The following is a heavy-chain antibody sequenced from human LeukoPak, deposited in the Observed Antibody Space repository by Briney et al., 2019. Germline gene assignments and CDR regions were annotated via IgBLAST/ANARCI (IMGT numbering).Heavy chain of an antibody. CDR2: ISGSGGST. CDR3: AKDSYSTNQWLPTIFDY. Sequence: PGGSLRLSCAASGFTFSSYAMSWVRQAPGKGLEWVSAISGSGGSTYYADSVKGRFTISRDNSKNTLYLQMNSLRAEDTAVYYCAKDSYSTNQWLPTIFDYWGQGTLVTVSS. D-gene: IGHD6-19*01. J-gene: IGHJ4*02. V-gene: IGHV3-23*01. CDR1: GFTFSSYA.